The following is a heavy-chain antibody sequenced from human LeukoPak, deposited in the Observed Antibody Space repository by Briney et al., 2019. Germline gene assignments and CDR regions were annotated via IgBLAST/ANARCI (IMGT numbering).Heavy chain of an antibody. D-gene: IGHD1-26*01. J-gene: IGHJ6*02. CDR2: IKQDGSEK. Sequence: PGGSLRLSCAASGFTFSSYWMSWVRQAPGKGLEWVANIKQDGSEKYYVDSVKGRFTISRDNAKNSLYLQMNSLRAEDTAVYYCARCSGSYEVNYYYYYGMDVWGQGTTVTVSS. CDR3: ARCSGSYEVNYYYYYGMDV. CDR1: GFTFSSYW. V-gene: IGHV3-7*03.